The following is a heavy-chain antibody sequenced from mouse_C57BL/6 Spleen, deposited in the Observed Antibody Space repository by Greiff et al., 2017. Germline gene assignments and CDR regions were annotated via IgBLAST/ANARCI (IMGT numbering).Heavy chain of an antibody. CDR3: ARREDYGNYGFDY. Sequence: VQLQESGAELVRPGTSVKVSCKASGYAFTNYLIEWVKQRPGQGLEWIGVINPGSGGTNYNEKFKGKATLTADKSSSTAYMQLSSLTSEDSAVYFCARREDYGNYGFDYWGQGTTLTVSS. J-gene: IGHJ2*01. V-gene: IGHV1-54*01. D-gene: IGHD2-1*01. CDR2: INPGSGGT. CDR1: GYAFTNYL.